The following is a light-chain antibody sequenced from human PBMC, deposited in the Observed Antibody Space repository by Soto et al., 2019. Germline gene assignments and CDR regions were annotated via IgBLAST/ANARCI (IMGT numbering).Light chain of an antibody. J-gene: IGKJ1*01. CDR2: DAS. CDR1: QNVSSY. CDR3: QQYDNWPGT. Sequence: MTLSPASLAASVGYSSTITCQASQNVSSYLIWYQQKPGQAPRLLIYDASNLATGIPARFSGSGSGTEFTLTISRLQSEDFAVYYCQQYDNWPGTFGHGTKVDI. V-gene: IGKV3-15*01.